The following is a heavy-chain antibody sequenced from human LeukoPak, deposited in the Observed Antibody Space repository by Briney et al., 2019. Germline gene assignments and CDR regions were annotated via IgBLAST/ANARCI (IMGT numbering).Heavy chain of an antibody. V-gene: IGHV4-34*01. CDR1: GGSFSGYY. J-gene: IGHJ3*02. D-gene: IGHD3/OR15-3a*01. Sequence: SETLSLTCAVYGGSFSGYYWSWIRQPPGKGLEWIGEINHSGSTNYNPSLKSRVTISVDTSKNQFSLKLSSVTAADTALYYCARVGTGSDAFDIWGQGTMVTVSS. CDR2: INHSGST. CDR3: ARVGTGSDAFDI.